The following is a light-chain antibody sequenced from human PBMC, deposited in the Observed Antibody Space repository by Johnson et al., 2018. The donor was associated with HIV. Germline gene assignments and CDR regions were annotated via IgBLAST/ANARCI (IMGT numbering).Light chain of an antibody. CDR2: ENN. CDR3: GTWDSSLSAL. CDR1: SSNIGNNY. V-gene: IGLV1-51*02. J-gene: IGLJ1*01. Sequence: QSLLTQPPSVSAAPGQKVTISCSGSSSNIGNNYVSWYQQLPGTAPKLLIYENNKRPSGIPDRYSGSKYGTSATLGITGLQTGDEADYYCGTWDSSLSALFGTVTKVTGL.